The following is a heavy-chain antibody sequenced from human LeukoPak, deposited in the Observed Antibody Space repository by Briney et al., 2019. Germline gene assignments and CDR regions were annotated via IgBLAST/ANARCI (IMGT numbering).Heavy chain of an antibody. V-gene: IGHV6-1*01. CDR3: ARGVAPTYEIDY. CDR2: TYYRSKWYN. Sequence: SQTLSLTCAISGDSVSSNSAAWNWIRQSPSRGLEWLGRTYYRSKWYNDYAVSVKSRITINPDTSKDQFSLQLNSVTPEDTAVYYSARGVAPTYEIDYWGQGTLVTVSS. D-gene: IGHD2-15*01. J-gene: IGHJ4*02. CDR1: GDSVSSNSAA.